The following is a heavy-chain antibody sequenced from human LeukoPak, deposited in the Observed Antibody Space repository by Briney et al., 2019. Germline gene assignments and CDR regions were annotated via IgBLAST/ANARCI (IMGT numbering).Heavy chain of an antibody. CDR3: AKEWGGSYHPRGFFDY. CDR1: GFTFSSYA. D-gene: IGHD1-26*01. V-gene: IGHV3-23*01. J-gene: IGHJ4*02. CDR2: VSGSGST. Sequence: GGSLRLSCAASGFTFSSYAMSWVRQAPGKGLEWVSTVSGSGSTYSANSVKGRFTISRDNSKNTLYLQMNSLRDEDAAVYYCAKEWGGSYHPRGFFDYWGQGTLVTVSS.